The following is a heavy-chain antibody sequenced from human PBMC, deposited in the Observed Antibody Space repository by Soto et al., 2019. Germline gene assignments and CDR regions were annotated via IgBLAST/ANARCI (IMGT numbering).Heavy chain of an antibody. J-gene: IGHJ4*02. CDR2: IYYSGNT. D-gene: IGHD3-10*01. CDR3: VRNQLLWFGQWQFDY. Sequence: QLQLQESGPGLVKPSETLSLTCTVSGGSISSSNYYWGWIRQPPGKGLEWIGSIYYSGNTYYSPSLKSRVTISVDTSKNQFSLKLSSVTAAGTALYYCVRNQLLWFGQWQFDYCGQGTLVTVSS. V-gene: IGHV4-39*01. CDR1: GGSISSSNYY.